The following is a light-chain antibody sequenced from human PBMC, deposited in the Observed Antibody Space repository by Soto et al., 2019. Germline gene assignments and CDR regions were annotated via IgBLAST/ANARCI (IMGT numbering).Light chain of an antibody. J-gene: IGKJ4*01. CDR3: QQYKSYSLT. CDR2: DAS. CDR1: QSISSY. V-gene: IGKV1-5*01. Sequence: DIQMTQSPSSLSASVGDRVTITCRASQSISSYLNWYQQKPGKAPKLLIYDASSLEGGVPSRFSGSGSGTEFTLTISSLQPDDFATYYCQQYKSYSLTFGGGTKVDIK.